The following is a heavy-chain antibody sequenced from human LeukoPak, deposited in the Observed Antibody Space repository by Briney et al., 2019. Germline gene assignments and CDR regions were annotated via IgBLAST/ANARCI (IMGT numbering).Heavy chain of an antibody. CDR1: GFTVSSNY. D-gene: IGHD5-12*01. J-gene: IGHJ4*02. Sequence: GGSLRLSCAASGFTVSSNYMSWVRQAPGKGLEWVSGISWNSGSIGYADSVKGRFTISRDNAKNSLYLQMNSLRAEDTAVYYCAKSVASDAYWGQGTLVTVSS. V-gene: IGHV3-9*01. CDR3: AKSVASDAY. CDR2: ISWNSGSI.